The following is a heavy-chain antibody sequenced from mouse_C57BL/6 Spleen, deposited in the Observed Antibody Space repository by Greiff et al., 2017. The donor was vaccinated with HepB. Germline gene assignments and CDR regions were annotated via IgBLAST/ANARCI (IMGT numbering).Heavy chain of an antibody. CDR1: GFTFSSYA. CDR2: ISSGGDYI. D-gene: IGHD1-1*01. Sequence: EVHLVESGEGLVKPGGSLKLSCAASGFTFSSYAMSWVRQTPEKRLEWVAYISSGGDYIYYADTVKGRFTISRDNARNTLYLQMSSLKSEDTAMYYCTRDPLSYGSSSYAMDYWGQGTSVTVSS. V-gene: IGHV5-9-1*02. CDR3: TRDPLSYGSSSYAMDY. J-gene: IGHJ4*01.